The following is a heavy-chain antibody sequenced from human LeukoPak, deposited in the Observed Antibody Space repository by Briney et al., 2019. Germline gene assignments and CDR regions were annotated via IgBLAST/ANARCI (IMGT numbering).Heavy chain of an antibody. J-gene: IGHJ6*02. V-gene: IGHV3-66*01. CDR2: IYSGGST. CDR3: AKNNYDFWSGDIYGMDV. D-gene: IGHD3-3*01. CDR1: GFTVSSNY. Sequence: PGGSLRLSCAASGFTVSSNYMSWVRQAPGKGLEWVSVIYSGGSTYYADSVKGRFTISRDNSKNTLYLQMNSLRAEDTAVYYCAKNNYDFWSGDIYGMDVWGQGTTVTVSS.